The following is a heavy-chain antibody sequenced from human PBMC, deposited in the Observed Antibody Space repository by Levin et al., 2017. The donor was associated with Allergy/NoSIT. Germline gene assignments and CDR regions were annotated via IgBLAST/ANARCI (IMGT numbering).Heavy chain of an antibody. J-gene: IGHJ4*02. D-gene: IGHD6-13*01. Sequence: GESLKISCAASGFTFSIYAMSWVRQAPGQGLEWVSSISGSGDSTYYAVSVKGRFTISRDNSKSTLYLQMNSLRAEDTALYYCARDPADSSSFWGQGTLVTVSS. CDR2: ISGSGDST. CDR1: GFTFSIYA. V-gene: IGHV3-23*01. CDR3: ARDPADSSSF.